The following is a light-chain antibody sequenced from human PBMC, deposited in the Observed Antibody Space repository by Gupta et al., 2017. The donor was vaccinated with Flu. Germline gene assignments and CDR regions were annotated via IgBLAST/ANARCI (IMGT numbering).Light chain of an antibody. J-gene: IGKJ3*01. CDR3: KHYNNWPR. CDR1: QGVSSN. V-gene: IGKV3-15*01. Sequence: TLSCRASQGVSSNLAGYQQKPGHAPRLLIYGAIHRAAGIPARCSGSGSGTELSLTISGLQTEVCAVYYCKHYNNWPRFGPGTTVEIK. CDR2: GAI.